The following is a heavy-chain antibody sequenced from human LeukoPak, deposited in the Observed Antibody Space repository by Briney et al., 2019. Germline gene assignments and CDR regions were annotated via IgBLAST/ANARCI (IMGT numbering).Heavy chain of an antibody. CDR3: TAAFYGDYDGFDY. Sequence: GGSLRLSCAASGFTFSNAWMSWVRQAPGKGLEWVGRIKSKTDGGTTDYAAPVKGRFTISRDDSKNTLYLQMNSLKTEDTAVYYCTAAFYGDYDGFDYWGQGTLVTVSS. CDR2: IKSKTDGGTT. D-gene: IGHD4-17*01. V-gene: IGHV3-15*01. CDR1: GFTFSNAW. J-gene: IGHJ4*02.